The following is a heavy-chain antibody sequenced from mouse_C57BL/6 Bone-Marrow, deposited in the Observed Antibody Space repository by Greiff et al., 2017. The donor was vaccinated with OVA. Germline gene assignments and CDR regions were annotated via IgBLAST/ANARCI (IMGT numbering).Heavy chain of an antibody. J-gene: IGHJ3*01. D-gene: IGHD1-1*01. Sequence: EVQLQQSGPGMVKPSQSLSLTCTVTGYSITSGYDWHWIRHFPGNKLEWMGYISYSGSTNYNPSLKSRISITHDTSKNHFFLKLNSVTTEDTATYYCARGGYYYGSRPAWFAYWGQGTLVTVSA. CDR3: ARGGYYYGSRPAWFAY. V-gene: IGHV3-1*01. CDR1: GYSITSGYD. CDR2: ISYSGST.